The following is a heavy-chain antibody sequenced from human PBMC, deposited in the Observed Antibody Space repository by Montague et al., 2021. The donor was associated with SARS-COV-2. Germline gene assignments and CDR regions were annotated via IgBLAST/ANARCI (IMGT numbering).Heavy chain of an antibody. V-gene: IGHV4-34*01. D-gene: IGHD4-23*01. Sequence: SETLSLTCAVYGGSFSGCYWTWIRQSPGKGLEWIAEINHSGTTNYNFNPSLRSRVTISVDTSKGQFSLKLSSVTAADTGVYYCARWDPQTLTLIGLRGKSASDYWGQGTLVTVSS. CDR3: ARWDPQTLTLIGLRGKSASDY. CDR2: INHSGTT. J-gene: IGHJ4*02. CDR1: GGSFSGCY.